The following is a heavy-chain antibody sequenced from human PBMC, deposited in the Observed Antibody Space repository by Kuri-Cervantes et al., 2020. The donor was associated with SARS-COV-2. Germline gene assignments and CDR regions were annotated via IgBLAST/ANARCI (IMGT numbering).Heavy chain of an antibody. V-gene: IGHV3-33*08. CDR1: GFTFSDYD. CDR3: ARNHSMDV. CDR2: IWYDGRST. J-gene: IGHJ6*03. Sequence: GESLKISCASSGFTFSDYDMHWVRQAPGKGLEWVAVIWYDGRSTYYTGSVKGRFTISRDNSKNMLYLEVNGLRAEDTAVYYCARNHSMDVWGTGTAVTVSS.